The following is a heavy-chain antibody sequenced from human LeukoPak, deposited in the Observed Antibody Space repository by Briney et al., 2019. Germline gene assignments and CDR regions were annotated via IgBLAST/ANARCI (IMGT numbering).Heavy chain of an antibody. D-gene: IGHD3-3*01. Sequence: PGGSLRLSCAASGFTVSTNYMNWVRQAPGKGLEWVSYISSSSTIYYADSVKGRFTISRDNAKNSLYLQMNSLRAEDTAVYYCFTYYDFWSGQRPSVDVWGKGTTVTVSS. CDR2: ISSSSTI. J-gene: IGHJ6*04. V-gene: IGHV3-69-1*01. CDR1: GFTVSTNY. CDR3: FTYYDFWSGQRPSVDV.